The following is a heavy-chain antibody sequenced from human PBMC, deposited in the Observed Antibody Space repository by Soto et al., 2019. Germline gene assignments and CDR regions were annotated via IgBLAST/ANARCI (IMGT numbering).Heavy chain of an antibody. J-gene: IGHJ4*02. D-gene: IGHD3-10*01. Sequence: QVQLVQSGAEVKKPGASVKVSCKASGYTFTSYAMHWVRQAPGQRLEWMGWINAGNGNTKYSQKFQGRVTITRDTSASTADMELSSLRSEDTAVYYCARGGDYGSGRPFRLDYWGQGTLVTVSS. CDR3: ARGGDYGSGRPFRLDY. CDR2: INAGNGNT. V-gene: IGHV1-3*01. CDR1: GYTFTSYA.